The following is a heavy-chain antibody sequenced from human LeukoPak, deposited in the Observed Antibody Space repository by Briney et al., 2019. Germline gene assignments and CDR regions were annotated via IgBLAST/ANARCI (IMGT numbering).Heavy chain of an antibody. CDR3: ARVYYYYYMDV. J-gene: IGHJ6*03. CDR2: IYSGGST. V-gene: IGHV3-53*01. Sequence: GGSLRLSCAASGFTVSSNYMSWVRQAPGKGLEWVSVIYSGGSTYYADSVKGRFTISRDNSKNTLYLQMNSLRAEDTAVYYCARVYYYYYMDVWGKGTTVTTSS. CDR1: GFTVSSNY.